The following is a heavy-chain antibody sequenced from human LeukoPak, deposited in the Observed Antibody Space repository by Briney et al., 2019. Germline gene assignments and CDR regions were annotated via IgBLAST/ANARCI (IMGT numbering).Heavy chain of an antibody. D-gene: IGHD2-15*01. CDR2: INPSGGST. Sequence: ASVKVSCKASGYTCTSYYMHWVRQPTGQGLEWMGIINPSGGSTSYAQKFQGRVTMTRDMSTSTVYMELSSLRSEDTAVYYCARVPRGADRFDPWGQGTLVTVSS. J-gene: IGHJ5*02. CDR3: ARVPRGADRFDP. CDR1: GYTCTSYY. V-gene: IGHV1-46*01.